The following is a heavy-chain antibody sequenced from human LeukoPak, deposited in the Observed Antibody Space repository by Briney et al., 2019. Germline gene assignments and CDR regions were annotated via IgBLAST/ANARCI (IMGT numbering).Heavy chain of an antibody. V-gene: IGHV4-39*01. CDR1: AGYTFTTRHN. J-gene: IGHJ5*02. D-gene: IGHD2-21*01. Sequence: PSETLLKISSISAGYTFTTRHNCCLRRQPPGKGLERIGSVYYTGSIRYNTSLKSRVTISVDMSKNDLFLTLSSVTAADTAFYYCARRDYRAWFVPWGQGILVTVSP. CDR2: VYYTGSI. CDR3: ARRDYRAWFVP.